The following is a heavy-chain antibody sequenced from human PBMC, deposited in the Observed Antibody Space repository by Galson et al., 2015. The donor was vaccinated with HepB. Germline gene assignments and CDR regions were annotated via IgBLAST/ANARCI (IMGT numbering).Heavy chain of an antibody. V-gene: IGHV3-15*01. CDR2: IKSKTDGGTT. CDR3: TASGWFAAPTADYFDY. D-gene: IGHD6-19*01. J-gene: IGHJ4*02. Sequence: SLRLSCAASGFTFSNAWMSWVRQAPGKGLEWVGRIKSKTDGGTTDYAAPVKGRFTISRDDSKNTLYLQMNSLKTEDTAVYYCTASGWFAAPTADYFDYWGQGTLVTVSS. CDR1: GFTFSNAW.